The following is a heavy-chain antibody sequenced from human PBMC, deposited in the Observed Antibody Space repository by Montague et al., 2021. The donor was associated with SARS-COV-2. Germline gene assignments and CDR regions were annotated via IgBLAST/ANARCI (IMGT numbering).Heavy chain of an antibody. J-gene: IGHJ5*02. CDR1: GGSISSYY. V-gene: IGHV4-59*12. CDR2: ICYSGST. CDR3: ARERYSFSLTRGSTWFDP. D-gene: IGHD3-9*01. Sequence: SETLSLTCTVSGGSISSYYWSWIRQPPGKGLEWIGYICYSGSTNYNPSLKSRVTISVDTSKNQFSLKLSSVTAADTAVYYCARERYSFSLTRGSTWFDPWGQGTLVTVSS.